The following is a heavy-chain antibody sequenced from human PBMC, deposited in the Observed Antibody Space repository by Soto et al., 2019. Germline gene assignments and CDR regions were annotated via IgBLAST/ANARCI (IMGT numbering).Heavy chain of an antibody. CDR2: IYYSGIT. CDR3: ARGIGEYCSGGSCYSDLTFFDY. J-gene: IGHJ4*02. CDR1: GGSISSGGYY. D-gene: IGHD2-15*01. Sequence: SETLSLTCTVSGGSISSGGYYWSWIRQHPGKGLEWIGYIYYSGITYYNPSLKSRVTISVYTSKNQFSLKLSSVTAADTAVYYCARGIGEYCSGGSCYSDLTFFDYWGQGTLVTVSS. V-gene: IGHV4-31*03.